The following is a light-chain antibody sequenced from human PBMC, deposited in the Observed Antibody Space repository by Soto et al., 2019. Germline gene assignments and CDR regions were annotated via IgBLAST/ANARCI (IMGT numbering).Light chain of an antibody. CDR3: QQYYDWPIT. Sequence: EIVLTQSPATLSLSPGERATLSCRASQSVSSYLAWYQQKPGQAPRLLFYDASNRATGIPARFSGSGSGTDFTLTISSLQSEDFAVYYCQQYYDWPITFGQGIRLENK. V-gene: IGKV3-11*01. CDR2: DAS. J-gene: IGKJ5*01. CDR1: QSVSSY.